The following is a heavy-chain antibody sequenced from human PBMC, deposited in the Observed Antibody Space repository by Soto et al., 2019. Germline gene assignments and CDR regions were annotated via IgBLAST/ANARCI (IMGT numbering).Heavy chain of an antibody. D-gene: IGHD6-13*01. Sequence: GGSLRLSCAASGFTFTNYSMNWVRQAPGRGLEWVSSISNSSRYIYYADSMKGRFTISRDNAKNSLSLQMDSLRADGTAIYYCVRASYSSSWAYYFDSWGQGTLVTVSS. CDR2: ISNSSRYI. J-gene: IGHJ4*02. V-gene: IGHV3-21*01. CDR1: GFTFTNYS. CDR3: VRASYSSSWAYYFDS.